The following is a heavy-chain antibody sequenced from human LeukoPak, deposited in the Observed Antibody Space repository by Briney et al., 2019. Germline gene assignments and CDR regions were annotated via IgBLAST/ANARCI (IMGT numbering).Heavy chain of an antibody. CDR2: IYNSGST. CDR3: ARENSNSWYLDY. V-gene: IGHV4-59*01. D-gene: IGHD6-13*01. J-gene: IGHJ4*02. Sequence: PSETLSLTCTVSGGSFSSYYWSWIRQPPGKGLEWIGYIYNSGSTNYNPSLKSRVTISVDTSKNRFSLRLSSVTAADTAVYYCARENSNSWYLDYWGQGTLVTVSS. CDR1: GGSFSSYY.